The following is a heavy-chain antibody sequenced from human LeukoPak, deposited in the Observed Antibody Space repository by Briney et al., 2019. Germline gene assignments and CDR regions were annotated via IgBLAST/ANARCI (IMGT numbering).Heavy chain of an antibody. D-gene: IGHD3-3*01. CDR2: ISAYNGNT. Sequence: ASVKVSCKASGYTFTGYYMHWVRQAPGQGLEWMGWISAYNGNTNYAQKLQGRVTMTTGTSTSTAYMELRSLRSDDTAVYYCARDGVYYDFWSGYSFDYWGQGTLVTVSS. CDR1: GYTFTGYY. CDR3: ARDGVYYDFWSGYSFDY. V-gene: IGHV1-18*04. J-gene: IGHJ4*02.